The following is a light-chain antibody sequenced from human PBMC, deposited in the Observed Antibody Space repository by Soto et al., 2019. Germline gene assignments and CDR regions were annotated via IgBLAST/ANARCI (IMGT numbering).Light chain of an antibody. CDR3: QQYTNTNNPWM. Sequence: DIQVTQSPPTLSASVGDRVTITCRASQTIGTWMAWYQQKPGKAPKLLVYDASTLQSGVASRFSGSGSGNEFTPIIRGLQPDDSATYSCQQYTNTNNPWMFGQGTKVDIK. CDR2: DAS. CDR1: QTIGTW. J-gene: IGKJ1*01. V-gene: IGKV1-5*01.